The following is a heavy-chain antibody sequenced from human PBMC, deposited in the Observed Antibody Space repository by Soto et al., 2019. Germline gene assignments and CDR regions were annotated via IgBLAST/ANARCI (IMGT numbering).Heavy chain of an antibody. Sequence: GGSLRLSCAASGFTFSSYAMHWVRQAPGKGLEWVAVISYDGSNKYYADSVKGRFTISRDNSKNTLYLQMNSLRAEDTAVYYCARSDYGSGSYYKGYYYYYGMDVWGQGTTVTVSS. V-gene: IGHV3-30-3*01. D-gene: IGHD3-10*01. CDR1: GFTFSSYA. J-gene: IGHJ6*02. CDR2: ISYDGSNK. CDR3: ARSDYGSGSYYKGYYYYYGMDV.